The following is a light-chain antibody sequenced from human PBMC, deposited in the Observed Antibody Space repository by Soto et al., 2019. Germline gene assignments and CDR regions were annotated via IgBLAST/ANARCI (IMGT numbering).Light chain of an antibody. CDR2: EVS. CDR1: SSDVGGYNY. J-gene: IGLJ3*02. Sequence: QSVLTQPASVSGSPGQSITISCTGTSSDVGGYNYVSWYQQHPGKPPKRMIYEVSNRPSGVSNRFSGSKSGNTASLTISGLQAEDEADYYCTSYTSSSTWVFGGGTKLTVL. V-gene: IGLV2-14*01. CDR3: TSYTSSSTWV.